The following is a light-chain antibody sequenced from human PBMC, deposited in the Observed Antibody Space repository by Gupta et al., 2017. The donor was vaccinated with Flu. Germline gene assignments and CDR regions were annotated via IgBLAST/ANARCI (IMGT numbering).Light chain of an antibody. J-gene: IGLJ2*01. CDR3: GTWDSSLSAYVV. Sequence: QPPSVSAAPGQKVTISCSGSSSNIGNNYVSWYQQLPGTAPTLLIYENNKRPSGIPDRFSGSKSGTSATLGITGLQTGDEADYYCGTWDSSLSAYVVFGGGTKLTVL. V-gene: IGLV1-51*02. CDR2: ENN. CDR1: SSNIGNNY.